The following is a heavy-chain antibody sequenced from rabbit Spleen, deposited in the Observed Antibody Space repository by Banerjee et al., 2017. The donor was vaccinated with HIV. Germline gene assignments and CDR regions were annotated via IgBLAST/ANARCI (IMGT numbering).Heavy chain of an antibody. D-gene: IGHD8-1*01. CDR3: ARDTGSSFSSYGMDL. CDR1: GIDFTNYY. V-gene: IGHV1S45*01. CDR2: TWTVDSRST. Sequence: QEQLKETGGGLVQPGGSLTLSCKASGIDFTNYYITWVRQAPGKGLEWIACTWTVDSRSTYYASWAKGRFTISKTSSTTVTLQMTSLTVADTATYFCARDTGSSFSSYGMDLWGQGTLVTVS. J-gene: IGHJ6*01.